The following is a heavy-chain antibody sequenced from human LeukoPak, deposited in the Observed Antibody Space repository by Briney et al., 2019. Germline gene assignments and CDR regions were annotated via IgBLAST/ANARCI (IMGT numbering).Heavy chain of an antibody. V-gene: IGHV1-2*02. J-gene: IGHJ4*02. Sequence: ASVKVSCKASGYTFTGYNMHWVRQAPGQGLEWMGWIDPKSGDTGYAEKFQGRVTMTTDTSTSTAYMELRSLRSDDTAVYYCAHTFGGYDILTGYYKNWGQGTLVTVSS. CDR3: AHTFGGYDILTGYYKN. D-gene: IGHD3-9*01. CDR1: GYTFTGYN. CDR2: IDPKSGDT.